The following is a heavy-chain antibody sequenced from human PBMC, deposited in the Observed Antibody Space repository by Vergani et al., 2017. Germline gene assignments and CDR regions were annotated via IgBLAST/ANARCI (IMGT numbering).Heavy chain of an antibody. V-gene: IGHV3-21*06. Sequence: EGQLVESGGGLAKPGGSLRLSCAASGFKFNEYIMNWVRQAPGKGLEWVSSFSGSERYIFFAASLKGRVTISRNNAENSLDLQLSNLRVDDTGVYYCVRGTKDTRAYYGLGVWGQGTTVTVSS. CDR3: VRGTKDTRAYYGLGV. J-gene: IGHJ6*01. CDR2: FSGSERYI. D-gene: IGHD2-15*01. CDR1: GFKFNEYI.